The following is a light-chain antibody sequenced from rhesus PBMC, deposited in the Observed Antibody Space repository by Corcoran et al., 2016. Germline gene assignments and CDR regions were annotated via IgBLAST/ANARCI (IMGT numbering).Light chain of an antibody. Sequence: DVVMTQSPLSLPLTPGQPASISCRSGQSLLHSVGNTYLTWYHQRPGQPPRPLIYKVSNRYPEVPDRFSGSGAGTDFKLKISRMEAEDVGVCYGGQGTEVPWTFGQGTKVDI. J-gene: IGKJ1*01. CDR3: GQGTEVPWT. V-gene: IGKV2-62*02. CDR1: QSLLHSVGNTY. CDR2: KVS.